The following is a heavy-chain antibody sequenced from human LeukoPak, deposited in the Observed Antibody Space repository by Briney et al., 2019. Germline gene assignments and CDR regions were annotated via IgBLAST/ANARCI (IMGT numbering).Heavy chain of an antibody. CDR1: GFTFSSHA. D-gene: IGHD1-14*01. CDR2: ISDSGVST. J-gene: IGHJ6*02. CDR3: AKSSRIGYYYYGMDV. V-gene: IGHV3-23*01. Sequence: GGSLRLSCAASGFTFSSHAMSWVRQAAGKGLEWVSTISDSGVSTYYADSVKGRFTISRDNSKNTLYMQMNSLRAGDTAVYYCAKSSRIGYYYYGMDVWGQGTTVTVSS.